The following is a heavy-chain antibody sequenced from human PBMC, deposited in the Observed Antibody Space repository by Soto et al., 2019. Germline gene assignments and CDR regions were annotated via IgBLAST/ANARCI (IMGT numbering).Heavy chain of an antibody. J-gene: IGHJ4*02. V-gene: IGHV3-30-3*01. CDR3: ARGNVGDY. CDR1: GFTFSSYA. CDR2: ISYDGSNK. Sequence: GGSLRLSCAASGFTFSSYAMLWVRQAPGKGLEWVAVISYDGSNKYYADSVKGRFTISRDNSKNTLYLQMNSLRAEDTAVYYCARGNVGDYWGQGTLVTVSS. D-gene: IGHD1-1*01.